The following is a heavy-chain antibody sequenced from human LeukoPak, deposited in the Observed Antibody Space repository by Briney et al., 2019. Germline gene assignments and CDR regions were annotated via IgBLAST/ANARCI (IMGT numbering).Heavy chain of an antibody. CDR2: ISGSGGST. V-gene: IGHV3-23*01. CDR1: GFTFSSYA. J-gene: IGHJ4*01. D-gene: IGHD2-21*02. CDR3: AKDVEIVVVTSKFDY. Sequence: GGSLRLSCAASGFTFSSYAMSWVRQAPGKGLEWVSAISGSGGSTYYADSVKGRFTISRDNSKNTLYLQMNSLRAEDTAVYYCAKDVEIVVVTSKFDYWGQEPWSPSPQ.